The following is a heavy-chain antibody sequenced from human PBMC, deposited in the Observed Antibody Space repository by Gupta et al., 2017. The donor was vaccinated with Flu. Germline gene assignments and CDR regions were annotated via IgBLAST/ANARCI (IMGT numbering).Heavy chain of an antibody. CDR3: AKEPTVTTGWGY. Sequence: EVQLLESGGGLVQPGGSLRRPGAAPGFTFSSYAMSWVRQAPGKGLEWVSAISGSGGSTYYADSVKGRFTISRDNSKNTLYLQMNSLRAEDTAVYYCAKEPTVTTGWGYWGQGTLVTVSS. J-gene: IGHJ4*02. CDR2: ISGSGGST. V-gene: IGHV3-23*01. D-gene: IGHD4-17*01. CDR1: GFTFSSYA.